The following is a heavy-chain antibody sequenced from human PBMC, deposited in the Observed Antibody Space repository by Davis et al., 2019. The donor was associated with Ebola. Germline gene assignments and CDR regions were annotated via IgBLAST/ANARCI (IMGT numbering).Heavy chain of an antibody. D-gene: IGHD6-19*01. V-gene: IGHV1-24*01. CDR2: FDPEDGET. CDR1: GGTFSSYT. CDR3: ARAWSSGWLYYFDY. J-gene: IGHJ4*02. Sequence: ASVKVSCKASGGTFSSYTISWVRQAPGKGLEWMGGFDPEDGETIYAQKFQGRVTMTEDTSTDTAYMELSSLRSEDAAVYYCARAWSSGWLYYFDYWGQGTLVTVSS.